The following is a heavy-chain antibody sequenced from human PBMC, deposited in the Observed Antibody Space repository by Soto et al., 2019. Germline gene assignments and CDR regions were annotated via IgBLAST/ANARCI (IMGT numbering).Heavy chain of an antibody. V-gene: IGHV3-9*01. Sequence: PGGSLRLSCAASGFTFDDYAMHRVRQAPGKGLEWVSGISWNSGSIGYADSVKGRFTISRDNAKNSLYLQMNSLRAEDTALYYCAKAGAAYYYDSSGQYYFDYWGQGTLVTVSS. D-gene: IGHD3-22*01. J-gene: IGHJ4*02. CDR2: ISWNSGSI. CDR3: AKAGAAYYYDSSGQYYFDY. CDR1: GFTFDDYA.